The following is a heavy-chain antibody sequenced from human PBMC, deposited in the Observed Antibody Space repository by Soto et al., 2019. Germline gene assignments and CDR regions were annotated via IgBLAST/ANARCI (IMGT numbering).Heavy chain of an antibody. Sequence: EVQLVESGGGLVQPGGPLRLSCAASGFTFSSYSMNWVRQAPGKGLEWVSYISSSSSTIYYADSVKGRLTHSRDNANSSLDLQMNGLRAEDTAVYYCARDLNSSLFDYWGQGTLVTVSS. D-gene: IGHD2-15*01. J-gene: IGHJ4*02. CDR1: GFTFSSYS. CDR3: ARDLNSSLFDY. CDR2: ISSSSSTI. V-gene: IGHV3-48*01.